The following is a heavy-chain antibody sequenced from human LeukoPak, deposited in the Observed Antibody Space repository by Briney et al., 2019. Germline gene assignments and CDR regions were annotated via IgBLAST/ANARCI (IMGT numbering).Heavy chain of an antibody. CDR3: AKRPFSITMIVVVIEDY. J-gene: IGHJ4*02. V-gene: IGHV3-23*01. D-gene: IGHD3-22*01. Sequence: GGSLRLSCAASGFTFSSYAMSWVRQAQGKGLEWVSAISGSGGSTYYADSVKGRFTISRDNSKNTLYLQMNSLGAEDTAVYYCAKRPFSITMIVVVIEDYWGQGTLVTVSS. CDR1: GFTFSSYA. CDR2: ISGSGGST.